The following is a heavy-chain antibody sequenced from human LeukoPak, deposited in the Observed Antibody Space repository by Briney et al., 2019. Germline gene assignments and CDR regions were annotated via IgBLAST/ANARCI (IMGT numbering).Heavy chain of an antibody. D-gene: IGHD1-1*01. J-gene: IGHJ4*02. V-gene: IGHV4-59*01. Sequence: SPSETLSLTCSVSGGSINTYYRTWIRQPPGKALEWIGYIYNIAYTNYNPSLKSRVTMSVDTSKSQFSLKLTSVTAANTAVYYCSTYSLTTNWSPPYFDYWGQGNLVTVSS. CDR3: STYSLTTNWSPPYFDY. CDR2: IYNIAYT. CDR1: GGSINTYY.